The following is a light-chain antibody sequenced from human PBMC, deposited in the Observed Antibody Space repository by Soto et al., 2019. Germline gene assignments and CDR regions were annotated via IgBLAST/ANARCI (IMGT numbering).Light chain of an antibody. J-gene: IGKJ2*01. CDR3: QQSYSTPYT. CDR2: AAS. CDR1: QSISSY. Sequence: DIQMTQSPSSLSASVGDRVTITCRASQSISSYLNWYQQKPVKAPKLLIYAASSLQSGVPSRLSGSGAGTDFTLTISSLQPEYFATYYCQQSYSTPYTFGQGTKLEIK. V-gene: IGKV1-39*01.